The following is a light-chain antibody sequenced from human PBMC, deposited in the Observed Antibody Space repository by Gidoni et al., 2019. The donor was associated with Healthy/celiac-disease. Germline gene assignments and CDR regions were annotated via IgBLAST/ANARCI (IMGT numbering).Light chain of an antibody. CDR3: QQYYSSPRT. CDR1: QSVLSSSNNKNY. Sequence: DIVMTQSPDPLAVSLGERATINCKSSQSVLSSSNNKNYLAWYQQKPGQPPKLLIYWASTRESGVPDRCSGSGSGTDFTLTISSLQAEDVAVYYCQQYYSSPRTFGQGTKVEIK. CDR2: WAS. V-gene: IGKV4-1*01. J-gene: IGKJ1*01.